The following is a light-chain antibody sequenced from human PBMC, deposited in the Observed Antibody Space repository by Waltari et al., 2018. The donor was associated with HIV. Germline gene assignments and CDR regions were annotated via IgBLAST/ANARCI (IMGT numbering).Light chain of an antibody. CDR3: MQGLQCPLT. J-gene: IGKJ3*01. CDR1: QSLLHRTESNY. Sequence: LVMTQFLLPLPVNPREPASPSPTSNQSLLHRTESNYLNWFRQKPGQSARLLLYLGSNRASGVSDRFSGGGSGTNFTLKIRRLEADDVGVYYCMQGLQCPLTLGPGTKVDI. CDR2: LGS. V-gene: IGKV2-28*01.